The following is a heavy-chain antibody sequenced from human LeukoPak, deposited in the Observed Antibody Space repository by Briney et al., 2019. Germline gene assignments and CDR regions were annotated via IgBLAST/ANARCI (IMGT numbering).Heavy chain of an antibody. CDR1: GYSFTNYW. CDR2: IYPSDSDT. CDR3: ARRAMITFGGVSFDY. J-gene: IGHJ4*02. Sequence: GESLKISCKGSGYSFTNYWIGWVRQMPGKGLEWMGIIYPSDSDTRYSPSFQGQVTISADKSISTAYLQWSSLKASDTAMYYCARRAMITFGGVSFDYWGQGTLVTVSS. D-gene: IGHD3-16*01. V-gene: IGHV5-51*01.